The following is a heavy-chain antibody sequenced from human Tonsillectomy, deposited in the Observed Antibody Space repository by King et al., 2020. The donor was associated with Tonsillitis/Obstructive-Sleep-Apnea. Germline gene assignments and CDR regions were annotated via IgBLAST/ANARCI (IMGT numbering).Heavy chain of an antibody. J-gene: IGHJ4*02. CDR1: GFTFNDYA. CDR3: AKDIGYYGSGSDF. Sequence: VQLVESGGGLVQPGRSLRLSCAASGFTFNDYALHWVRQAPGKGLEWVSGISWNSGIIAYADSVKGRFTISRDNAKNSLYLQMNSLRPEDTALYYCAKDIGYYGSGSDFWGQGTLVTVSS. V-gene: IGHV3-9*01. CDR2: ISWNSGII. D-gene: IGHD3-10*01.